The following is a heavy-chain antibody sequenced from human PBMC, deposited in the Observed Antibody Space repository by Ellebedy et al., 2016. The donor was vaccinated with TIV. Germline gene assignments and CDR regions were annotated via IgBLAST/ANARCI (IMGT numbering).Heavy chain of an antibody. V-gene: IGHV3-23*01. J-gene: IGHJ5*02. D-gene: IGHD3-16*01. CDR2: ITGTGGGDNT. CDR3: AKDDDVSVRIRFDP. Sequence: PGGSLRLSCAASGFTFSTFAMSWVRQAPGKELEWVSTITGTGGGDNTYYADAVRGRFTISRDDSKNTLYLQMKRLRAEDTAVYYCAKDDDVSVRIRFDPWGQGTLVTVSS. CDR1: GFTFSTFA.